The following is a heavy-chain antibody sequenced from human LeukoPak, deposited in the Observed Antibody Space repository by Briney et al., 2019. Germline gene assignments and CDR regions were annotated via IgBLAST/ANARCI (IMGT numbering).Heavy chain of an antibody. D-gene: IGHD3-3*01. V-gene: IGHV1-18*01. CDR3: ARVSQRITIFGVVIGAIDY. CDR1: GYTFTSYG. Sequence: RASVKVSCKASGYTFTSYGISWVRQAPGQGLEWMGWISAYNGNTNYAQKLQGRVTMTTDTSTSTAYMELRSLRSDDTAVYYCARVSQRITIFGVVIGAIDYWGQGTLVTVSS. CDR2: ISAYNGNT. J-gene: IGHJ4*02.